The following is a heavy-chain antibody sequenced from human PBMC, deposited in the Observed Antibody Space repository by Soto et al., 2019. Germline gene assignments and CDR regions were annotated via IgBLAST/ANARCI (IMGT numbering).Heavy chain of an antibody. CDR2: IYYSRST. V-gene: IGHV4-39*01. CDR1: GGSISSSSYY. CDR3: ARHAYDSSGYHDY. J-gene: IGHJ4*02. D-gene: IGHD3-22*01. Sequence: QLQLQESGPGLVKPSETLSLTCTVSGGSISSSSYYWGWIRQPPGKGLEWIGSIYYSRSTYYNPCRKSRVTISVDTSKNQFSRKLSSVTAADTAVYYCARHAYDSSGYHDYWGQGTLVTVSS.